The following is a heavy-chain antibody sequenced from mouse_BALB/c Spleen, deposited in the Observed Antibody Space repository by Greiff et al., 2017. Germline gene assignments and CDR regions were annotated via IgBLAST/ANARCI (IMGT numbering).Heavy chain of an antibody. CDR2: ISSGSSTI. D-gene: IGHD1-2*01. CDR1: GFTFSSFG. CDR3: ARSAYYGYDAY. V-gene: IGHV5-17*02. J-gene: IGHJ3*01. Sequence: DVKLVESGGGLVQPGGSRKLSCAASGFTFSSFGMHWVRQAPEKGLEWVAYISSGSSTIYYADTVKGRFTISRDNPKNTLFLQMTSLRSEDTAMYYCARSAYYGYDAYWGQGTLVTVSA.